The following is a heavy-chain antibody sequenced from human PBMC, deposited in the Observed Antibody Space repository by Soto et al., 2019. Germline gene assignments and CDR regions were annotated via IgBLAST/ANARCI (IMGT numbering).Heavy chain of an antibody. J-gene: IGHJ6*02. V-gene: IGHV2-5*02. CDR2: VYWDDDK. D-gene: IGHD2-21*02. Sequence: QITLKESGPTLVKPTQTLTLTCTFSGLSLSTIGEGVGWIRQPPGKALEWLALVYWDDDKRYSPSLKSRLTITKAPSVNQVVLTVTNMGPVDTATYYCVQTRCGGDCLQSYSSHSYYGLDVWGQGTTVTVSS. CDR1: GLSLSTIGEG. CDR3: VQTRCGGDCLQSYSSHSYYGLDV.